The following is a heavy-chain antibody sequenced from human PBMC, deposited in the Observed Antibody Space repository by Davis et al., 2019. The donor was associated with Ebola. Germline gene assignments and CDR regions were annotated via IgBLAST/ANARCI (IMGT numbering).Heavy chain of an antibody. J-gene: IGHJ3*02. V-gene: IGHV5-10-1*01. CDR3: ARPKHSIDAFDI. CDR1: GYNFTNYW. CDR2: IDPSDSYT. Sequence: GESLKISCKGSGYNFTNYWIIWVRQMPGKGLEWMGRIDPSDSYTNYRPSFQGHVTVSVDKSISTAYLQWSSLKASDTAMYYCARPKHSIDAFDIWGQGTMVTVSS.